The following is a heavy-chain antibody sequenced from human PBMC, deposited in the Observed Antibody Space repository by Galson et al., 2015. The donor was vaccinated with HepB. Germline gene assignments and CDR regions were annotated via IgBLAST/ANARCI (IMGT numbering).Heavy chain of an antibody. J-gene: IGHJ4*02. Sequence: SLRLSCAASGFTFSSYWMSWVRQAPGKGLEWVANIKQDGSEKYYVDSVKGRFTISRDNAKNSLYLQMNSLRAEDTAVYYCAREGYYYDSSGYYHFDYWGQGTLVTVSS. V-gene: IGHV3-7*03. CDR1: GFTFSSYW. D-gene: IGHD3-22*01. CDR3: AREGYYYDSSGYYHFDY. CDR2: IKQDGSEK.